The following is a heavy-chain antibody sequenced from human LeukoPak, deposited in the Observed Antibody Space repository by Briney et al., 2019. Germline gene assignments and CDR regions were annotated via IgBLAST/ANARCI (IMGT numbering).Heavy chain of an antibody. V-gene: IGHV3-23*01. CDR2: ISGSGGST. CDR1: GFTFSSYA. D-gene: IGHD3-10*01. J-gene: IGHJ4*02. Sequence: GGSLRLSCAASGFTFSSYAMSWVRQAPGKGLEWVSAISGSGGSTYYADSVKGRFTISRDNSKNTLYLQMNSLRAEDTAVHYCAKELLYGSGISMDYWGQGTLVTVSS. CDR3: AKELLYGSGISMDY.